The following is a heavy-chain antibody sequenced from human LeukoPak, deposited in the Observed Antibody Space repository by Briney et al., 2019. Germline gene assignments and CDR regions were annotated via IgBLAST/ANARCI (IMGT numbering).Heavy chain of an antibody. CDR3: AREIGSKFDY. D-gene: IGHD6-25*01. Sequence: ASVKLSCKASGGTFSSYAVSWVRQAPGQGLEWMGGIIPIFGTANYAQKFQGRVTITADESTSTAYMELSSLRSEDTAVYYCAREIGSKFDYWGQGTLVTVSS. CDR2: IIPIFGTA. V-gene: IGHV1-69*13. CDR1: GGTFSSYA. J-gene: IGHJ4*02.